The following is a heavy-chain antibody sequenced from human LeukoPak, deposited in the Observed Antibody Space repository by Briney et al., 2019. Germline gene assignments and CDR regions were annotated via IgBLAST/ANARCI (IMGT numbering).Heavy chain of an antibody. D-gene: IGHD6-13*01. CDR3: AKPYSSSDFDY. J-gene: IGHJ4*02. CDR1: GFTFSSYG. Sequence: GGSLRLSCAASGFTFSSYGMHWVRQAPGKGLEWVAVISYDGSNKYYADSVKGRFTISRDNSKNTLYLQMNSLRAEDTAVYYCAKPYSSSDFDYWGQGTLVTVSS. CDR2: ISYDGSNK. V-gene: IGHV3-30*18.